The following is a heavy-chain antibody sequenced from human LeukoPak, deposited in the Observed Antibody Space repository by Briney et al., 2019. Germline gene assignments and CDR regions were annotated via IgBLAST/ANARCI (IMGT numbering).Heavy chain of an antibody. Sequence: ASVKVSCKASGYTFTGYYVHWVRQAPGQGLEWMGWINPNSGGTNYAQKFQGRVTMTRDTSISTAYMELSRLRSDDTAVYYCARDLRDYYYMDVWGKGTTVTVSS. CDR1: GYTFTGYY. J-gene: IGHJ6*03. V-gene: IGHV1-2*02. CDR2: INPNSGGT. CDR3: ARDLRDYYYMDV.